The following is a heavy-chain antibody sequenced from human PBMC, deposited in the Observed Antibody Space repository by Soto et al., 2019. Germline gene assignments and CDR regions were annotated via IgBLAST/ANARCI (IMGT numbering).Heavy chain of an antibody. CDR2: IIPIFGTA. Sequence: QVQLVQSGAEVKKPGSSVKVSCKASGGTFSSYAISWVRQAPGQGLEWMGGIIPIFGTANYAQKFQGRVTMTADESTSTAHLELRSLRSEDTAVHYCASEQSFSSPPRFDYWGQGTLVTVSS. J-gene: IGHJ4*02. CDR3: ASEQSFSSPPRFDY. CDR1: GGTFSSYA. V-gene: IGHV1-69*12. D-gene: IGHD6-6*01.